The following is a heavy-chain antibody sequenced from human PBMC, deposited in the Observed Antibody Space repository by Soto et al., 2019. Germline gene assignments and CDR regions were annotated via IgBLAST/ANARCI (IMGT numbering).Heavy chain of an antibody. D-gene: IGHD4-17*01. Sequence: EVHLVESGGDLVQPGGSLRLSCAASGFTFSSHAMNWVRQAPGKGLEWVASIRATGVTYYADSVKGRFIISRDNAKDSLFLQMDSLRVEDTAVYYCLDDDYNGGQGTLVTVSS. CDR3: LDDDYN. CDR2: IRATGVT. J-gene: IGHJ4*02. CDR1: GFTFSSHA. V-gene: IGHV3-48*01.